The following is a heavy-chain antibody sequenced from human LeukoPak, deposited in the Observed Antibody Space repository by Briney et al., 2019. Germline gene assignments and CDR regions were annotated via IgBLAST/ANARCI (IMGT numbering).Heavy chain of an antibody. CDR1: VGTFSRYA. CDR3: ARGGSDGDNALLYY. D-gene: IGHD4-17*01. V-gene: IGHV1-69*05. Sequence: SSVKVSCKASVGTFSRYAISWVRQAPGQGLEWMGGIIPIFGTANYAQKFQGRVTITTGESTSTAYMELSSLRSEDTGVYYSARGGSDGDNALLYYWGQRSLVTVSS. J-gene: IGHJ4*02. CDR2: IIPIFGTA.